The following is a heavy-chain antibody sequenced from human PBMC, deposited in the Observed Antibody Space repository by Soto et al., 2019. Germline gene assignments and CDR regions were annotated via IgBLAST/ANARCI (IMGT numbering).Heavy chain of an antibody. Sequence: GASVKVSCKASGGTFTSYDINWVRQATGQGPEWMGWMNPNSGNTGYAQKFQGRVTMTRNTSISTAYMELSSLRSEDTAVYYCARGHQLRFLEWLWSRHRDYYGMDVWGHGTTVTVS. CDR2: MNPNSGNT. CDR1: GGTFTSYD. V-gene: IGHV1-8*01. D-gene: IGHD3-3*01. CDR3: ARGHQLRFLEWLWSRHRDYYGMDV. J-gene: IGHJ6*02.